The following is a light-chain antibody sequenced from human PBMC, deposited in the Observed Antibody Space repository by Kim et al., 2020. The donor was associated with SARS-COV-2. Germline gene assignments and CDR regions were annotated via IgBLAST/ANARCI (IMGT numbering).Light chain of an antibody. CDR3: QHYGTSPLT. CDR1: QSVSSNY. CDR2: AAS. Sequence: PGERATVSCRASQSVSSNYLAWYQQKPGQAPRLLIYAASSRATGIPDRFSGSGSETDFILTISRLDPEDFAVYYCQHYGTSPLTFGGGTKVDIK. J-gene: IGKJ4*01. V-gene: IGKV3-20*01.